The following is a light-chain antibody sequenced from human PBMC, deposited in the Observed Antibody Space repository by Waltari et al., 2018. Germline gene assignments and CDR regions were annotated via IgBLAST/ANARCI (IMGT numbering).Light chain of an antibody. CDR2: AAS. CDR1: QGISTY. CDR3: QQLNNYLWT. V-gene: IGKV1-9*01. J-gene: IGKJ1*01. Sequence: DIQLTQSPSFLSASVGDRVTITCRASQGISTYLAWYQQKPGKAPKLLIYAASTLQSGVPSRFGGSGSRTEFTLTISSLQPEDFAIYYCQQLNNYLWTFGQGTEVEIK.